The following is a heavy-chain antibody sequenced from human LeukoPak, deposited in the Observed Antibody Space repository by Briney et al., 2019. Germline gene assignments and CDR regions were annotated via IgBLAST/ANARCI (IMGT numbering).Heavy chain of an antibody. CDR3: ALGVGATTKPYYFDY. J-gene: IGHJ4*02. V-gene: IGHV1-69*13. Sequence: GASVKVSCKASGYTFTSYGISWVRQAPGQGLEWMGGIIPIFGTANYAQKFQGRVTITADESTSTAYMELSSLRSEDTAVYYCALGVGATTKPYYFDYWGQGTLVTVSS. CDR2: IIPIFGTA. CDR1: GYTFTSYG. D-gene: IGHD1-26*01.